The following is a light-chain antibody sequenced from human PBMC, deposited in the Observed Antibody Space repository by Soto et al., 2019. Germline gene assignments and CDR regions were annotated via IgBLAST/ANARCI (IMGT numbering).Light chain of an antibody. CDR3: SSYTSTGTPYV. CDR1: SSDVGGYNY. CDR2: EVS. J-gene: IGLJ1*01. V-gene: IGLV2-14*01. Sequence: QSVLTQPASVSGSPGQSITISCTGTSSDVGGYNYVSWYQQHPGKAPKLMIYEVSNRPSGVSNRFSGSKSGNTASLTISGRQADDEADYYCSSYTSTGTPYVFGTGTKVTVL.